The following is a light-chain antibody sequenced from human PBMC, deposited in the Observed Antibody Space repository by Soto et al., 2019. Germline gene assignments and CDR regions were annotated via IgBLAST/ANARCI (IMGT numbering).Light chain of an antibody. V-gene: IGLV1-47*01. Sequence: QSVLTQPPSASGTPGQRVTISCSGTSSNIGSKYVCWYQQLPGTAPKLLIYRNNQRPSGVPDRFSGSKSGTSASLAISGLRSEDEPDYYCAAWDDSLSGVVFGGGTKLTVL. CDR1: SSNIGSKY. CDR3: AAWDDSLSGVV. J-gene: IGLJ2*01. CDR2: RNN.